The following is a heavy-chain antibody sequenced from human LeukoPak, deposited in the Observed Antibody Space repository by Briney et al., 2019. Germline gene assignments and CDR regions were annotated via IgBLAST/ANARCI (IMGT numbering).Heavy chain of an antibody. V-gene: IGHV5-51*01. CDR1: GYSFSNNW. CDR2: TYPGDSNT. CDR3: VRSPACSSGTCYPNWFDP. J-gene: IGHJ5*02. D-gene: IGHD2-15*01. Sequence: GESLKISCQGSGYSFSNNWIGWVRQMPGKGLEWMGITYPGDSNTRYSPSFQGQVTISADKSISSAYLQWSSLKASDTAMYYCVRSPACSSGTCYPNWFDPWGQGTLVTVSS.